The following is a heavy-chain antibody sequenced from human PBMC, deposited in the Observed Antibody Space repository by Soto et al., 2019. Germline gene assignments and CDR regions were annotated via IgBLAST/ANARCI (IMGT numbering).Heavy chain of an antibody. Sequence: GXSVKVSCKASGGTFSSYAISWVRQAPVQGLEWMGGIIPVFGTANYAQKFQGRVTITADKSTSTAYMELSSLRSEDTAVYYCAREVWVAGLLYYFDFWGQGTLVTVSS. CDR2: IIPVFGTA. V-gene: IGHV1-69*06. J-gene: IGHJ4*02. CDR1: GGTFSSYA. CDR3: AREVWVAGLLYYFDF. D-gene: IGHD6-19*01.